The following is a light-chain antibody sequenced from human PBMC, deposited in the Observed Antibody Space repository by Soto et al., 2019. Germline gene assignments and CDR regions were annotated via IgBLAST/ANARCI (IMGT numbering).Light chain of an antibody. V-gene: IGKV3-15*01. CDR1: HRVSSY. CDR2: GAS. J-gene: IGKJ4*01. CDR3: QQYNNWPLT. Sequence: EILMTLSPATLSVSPGESATLSCRASHRVSSYLAWYQQKPGQAPRLLIYGASTRATGIPARFSGSGSGTVFTLTISSLQSEDFAVYFCQQYNNWPLTFGGGTKVEIK.